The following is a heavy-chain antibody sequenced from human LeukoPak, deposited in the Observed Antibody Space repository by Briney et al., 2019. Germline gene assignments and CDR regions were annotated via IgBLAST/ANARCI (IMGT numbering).Heavy chain of an antibody. V-gene: IGHV3-7*01. Sequence: QPGESLRLSCAASGFTFSTYWMSWVRQAPGKGLEWVANIKEDGSEKYYLDSVKGRFTISRDNAKNSLYLQLNSLRAEDTALYYCAIGGILYGRFSSWGQGTLVTVSS. CDR2: IKEDGSEK. CDR1: GFTFSTYW. CDR3: AIGGILYGRFSS. J-gene: IGHJ5*02. D-gene: IGHD3-16*01.